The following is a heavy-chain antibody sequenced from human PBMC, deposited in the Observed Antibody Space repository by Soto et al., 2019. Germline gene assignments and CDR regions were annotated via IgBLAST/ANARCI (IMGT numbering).Heavy chain of an antibody. Sequence: GGSLRLSCAASGFTFSSYAMSWVRQAPGKGLEWVSAISGSGGSTYYADSVKGRFTISRDNSKNALYLQMNSLRAEDTAVYYCAKDGYCSSTSCPPHDYWGQGTLVTVSS. J-gene: IGHJ4*02. V-gene: IGHV3-23*01. D-gene: IGHD2-2*03. CDR2: ISGSGGST. CDR1: GFTFSSYA. CDR3: AKDGYCSSTSCPPHDY.